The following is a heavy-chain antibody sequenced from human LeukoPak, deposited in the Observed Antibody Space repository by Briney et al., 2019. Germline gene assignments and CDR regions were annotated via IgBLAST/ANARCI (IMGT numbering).Heavy chain of an antibody. CDR1: GGTFSSYA. CDR3: ATDYDSSGYTSGYYGMDV. D-gene: IGHD3-22*01. Sequence: ASVKVSCKASGGTFSSYAISWVRQAPGQGLEWMGWISAYNGNTNYAQKLQGRVTMTTDTSTSTAYMELRSLRSDDTAVYYCATDYDSSGYTSGYYGMDVWGQGTTVTVSS. J-gene: IGHJ6*02. V-gene: IGHV1-18*01. CDR2: ISAYNGNT.